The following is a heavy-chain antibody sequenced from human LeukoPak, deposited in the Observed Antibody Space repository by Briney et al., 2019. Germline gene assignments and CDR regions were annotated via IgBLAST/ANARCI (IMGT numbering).Heavy chain of an antibody. J-gene: IGHJ3*02. Sequence: SETLSLTCTVSGGSISSSSFYWGWIRQPPGKGLEWIGSMSYSGSSYHNPSLKSRVTISVDTSEDQFSLKLSSVTAADTAVYYCARDFAQILGAFDIWGQGTMVTVSS. CDR1: GGSISSSSFY. V-gene: IGHV4-39*07. CDR3: ARDFAQILGAFDI. D-gene: IGHD3-3*01. CDR2: MSYSGSS.